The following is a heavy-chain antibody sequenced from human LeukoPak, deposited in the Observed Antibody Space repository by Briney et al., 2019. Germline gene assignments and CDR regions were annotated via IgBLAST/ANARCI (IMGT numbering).Heavy chain of an antibody. CDR1: GFTFSSYA. Sequence: GGSLRLSCAASGFTFSSYAMNWVRQAPGKGLEWVSGISGSGGSTYYADSVKGRFTISRDNSKNTLYLQMNNLRAEDTAVYYCAKKWGVGTTTLDYFDYWGQGTLVTVSS. CDR3: AKKWGVGTTTLDYFDY. D-gene: IGHD1-26*01. V-gene: IGHV3-23*01. J-gene: IGHJ4*02. CDR2: ISGSGGST.